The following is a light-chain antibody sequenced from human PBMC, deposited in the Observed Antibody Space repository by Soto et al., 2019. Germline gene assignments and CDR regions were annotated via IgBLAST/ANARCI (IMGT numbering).Light chain of an antibody. V-gene: IGLV3-21*02. CDR1: NIGSKS. CDR3: QVWDSSSDHYV. Sequence: SYELTQPPSVSVAPGQTARSTCGGNNIGSKSVHWYQQKPGQAPVLVVYDDSDRPSGIPERFSGSNSGNTATLTISRVEAGDEADYYCQVWDSSSDHYVFGTGTTVTVL. CDR2: DDS. J-gene: IGLJ1*01.